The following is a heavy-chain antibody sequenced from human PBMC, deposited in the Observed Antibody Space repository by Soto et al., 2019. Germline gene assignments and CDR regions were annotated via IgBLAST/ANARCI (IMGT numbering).Heavy chain of an antibody. V-gene: IGHV3-30-3*01. CDR2: ISYDGSNK. CDR3: AVLRFLEWTPGIYGMDV. D-gene: IGHD3-3*01. CDR1: GFTFSSYA. J-gene: IGHJ6*02. Sequence: PGGSLRLSCAASGFTFSSYAMHWVRQAPGKGLEWVAVISYDGSNKYYADSVKGRFTISRDNSKNTLYLQMNSLRAEDTAVYYCAVLRFLEWTPGIYGMDVWGQGTTVTVSS.